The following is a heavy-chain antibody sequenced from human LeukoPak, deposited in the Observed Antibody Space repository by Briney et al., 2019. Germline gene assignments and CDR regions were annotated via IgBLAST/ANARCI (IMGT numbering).Heavy chain of an antibody. Sequence: GGSLRLSCAASGFTFSSYAMHWVRQAPGKGLEWVAVISYDGSNKYYADSVKGRFTISSDNSKNTLYLQMNSLRAEDTAVYYCARDIAAAGIPFDYWGQGTLVTVSS. V-gene: IGHV3-30*04. D-gene: IGHD6-13*01. J-gene: IGHJ4*02. CDR2: ISYDGSNK. CDR1: GFTFSSYA. CDR3: ARDIAAAGIPFDY.